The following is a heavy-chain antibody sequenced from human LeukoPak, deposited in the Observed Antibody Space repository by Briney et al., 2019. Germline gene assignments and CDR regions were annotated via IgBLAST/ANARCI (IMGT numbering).Heavy chain of an antibody. D-gene: IGHD4-17*01. V-gene: IGHV1-2*02. CDR2: INPNSAVT. J-gene: IGHJ4*02. CDR1: GYIFTSYG. Sequence: ASVKVSCKASGYIFTSYGISWVRQAPGQGLEWMGWINPNSAVTNYAQKFQGRVTMTRDTSISTAYMDLIRLRSDDTAVYYCASGDYGDPPLNYWGQGTLVTVSS. CDR3: ASGDYGDPPLNY.